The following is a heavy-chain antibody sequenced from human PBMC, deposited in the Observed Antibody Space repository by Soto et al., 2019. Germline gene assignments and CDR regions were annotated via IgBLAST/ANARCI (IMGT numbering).Heavy chain of an antibody. CDR2: IYTSGST. CDR3: ARTRDNNINYYYALDV. CDR1: GGSISSYY. V-gene: IGHV4-4*07. Sequence: PSETLSLTCTVSGGSISSYYWSWIRQPAGKGLEWIGRIYTSGSTNYNPSLKSRVTMSVDTSNDQFSLKLSSVTAADTAVYYCARTRDNNINYYYALDVWGPGTTVTVSS. D-gene: IGHD1-20*01. J-gene: IGHJ6*02.